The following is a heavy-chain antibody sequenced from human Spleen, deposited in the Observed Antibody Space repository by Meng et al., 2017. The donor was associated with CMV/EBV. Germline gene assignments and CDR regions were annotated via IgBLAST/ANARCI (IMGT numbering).Heavy chain of an antibody. V-gene: IGHV1-2*02. CDR2: IQANSGGT. D-gene: IGHD3-22*01. Sequence: APGTAVQWLGWIQANSGGTCYAHRLQGRVTMTRDTSSGAAYRDLSRLRSDDTAVYYCARALQLTSPKCYDSSGYYFDLDYLDYWGQGTLVTVSS. CDR3: ARALQLTSPKCYDSSGYYFDLDYLDY. J-gene: IGHJ4*02.